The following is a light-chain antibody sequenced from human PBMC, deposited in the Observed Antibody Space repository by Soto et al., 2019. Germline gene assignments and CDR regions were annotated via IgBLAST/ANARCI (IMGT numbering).Light chain of an antibody. CDR3: QYQGT. CDR2: DTS. CDR1: QSVGRRY. Sequence: IVLTKSPGTLSLSPGERATLSCRASQSVGRRYLAWYQQKPGQAPMLLIYDTSERASDIPDRFSGSGSGTDFTLTISRLVPEDFAVYYCQYQGTFGGGTKVEIK. J-gene: IGKJ4*01. V-gene: IGKV3-20*01.